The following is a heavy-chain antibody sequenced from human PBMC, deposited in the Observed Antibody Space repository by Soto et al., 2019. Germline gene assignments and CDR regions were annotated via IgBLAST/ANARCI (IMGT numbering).Heavy chain of an antibody. CDR2: FDPEDGET. V-gene: IGHV1-24*01. CDR1: GYTLAELS. Sequence: ASVKVSCKVSGYTLAELSMHWVRQAPGKGLEWMGGFDPEDGETIYAQKFQGRVTMTEDTSTDTAYMELSSLRSEDTAVYYCAKNILTGQTLFDYWGQGTLVTVSS. CDR3: AKNILTGQTLFDY. D-gene: IGHD3-9*01. J-gene: IGHJ4*02.